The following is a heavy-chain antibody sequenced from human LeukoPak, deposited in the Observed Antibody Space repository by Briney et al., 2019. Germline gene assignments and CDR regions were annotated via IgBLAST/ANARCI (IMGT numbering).Heavy chain of an antibody. CDR3: ARGYDFWSGSYHYYMDV. Sequence: EASVKVSCKASGYTFTSYDINWVRQATGQGLEWMGWMTPNSGNTGYAQKFQGRVTITRNTSISTAYMELSSLRSEDTAVYYCARGYDFWSGSYHYYMDVWGKGTTVTVSS. CDR1: GYTFTSYD. D-gene: IGHD3-3*01. CDR2: MTPNSGNT. V-gene: IGHV1-8*03. J-gene: IGHJ6*03.